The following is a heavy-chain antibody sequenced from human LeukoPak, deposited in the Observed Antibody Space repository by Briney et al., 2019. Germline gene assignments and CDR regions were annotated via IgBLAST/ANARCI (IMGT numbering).Heavy chain of an antibody. D-gene: IGHD2-2*01. CDR3: AREATYCSSTSCYALDYYYGMDV. Sequence: GASVKVSCKASGGTFSSYAISWVRQAPGQGLEWMGGIIPIFGTANYAQKFQGRVTITADESTSTAYMELSSLRSEDTAVYYCAREATYCSSTSCYALDYYYGMDVWDKGTTVTVSS. J-gene: IGHJ6*04. CDR1: GGTFSSYA. V-gene: IGHV1-69*13. CDR2: IIPIFGTA.